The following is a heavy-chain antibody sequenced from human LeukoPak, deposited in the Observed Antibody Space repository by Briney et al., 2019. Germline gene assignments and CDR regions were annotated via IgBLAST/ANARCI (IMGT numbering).Heavy chain of an antibody. CDR1: GGSISRYY. CDR2: IYYSGST. J-gene: IGHJ4*02. Sequence: SETLSLTCTVAGGSISRYYWSWIRQPPGKGLEWIGYIYYSGSTNYNPSLKSRATISVDTSKNQFSLKLSSVTAADTAVYYCARDSSGPSTYFDYWGQGTLVTVSP. D-gene: IGHD3-22*01. V-gene: IGHV4-59*01. CDR3: ARDSSGPSTYFDY.